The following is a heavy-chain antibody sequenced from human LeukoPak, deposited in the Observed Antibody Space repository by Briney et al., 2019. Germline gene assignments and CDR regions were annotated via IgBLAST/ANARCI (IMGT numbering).Heavy chain of an antibody. V-gene: IGHV1-2*02. CDR3: ARDSIFGVKKRWFDP. D-gene: IGHD3-3*01. CDR1: GYTFTGYY. J-gene: IGHJ5*02. CDR2: INPNSGGT. Sequence: GASVKVSCKASGYTFTGYYMHWVRQAPGQGLEWMGWINPNSGGTNYAQKPQGRVTMTTDTSTSTAYMELRSLRSDDTAVYYCARDSIFGVKKRWFDPWGQGTLVTVSS.